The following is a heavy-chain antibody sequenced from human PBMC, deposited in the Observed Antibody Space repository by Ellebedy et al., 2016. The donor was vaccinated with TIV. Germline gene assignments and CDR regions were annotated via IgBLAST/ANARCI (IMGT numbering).Heavy chain of an antibody. CDR3: ARDGGRHAYFVY. Sequence: MPSETLSLTCSVSGGSISSYYWSWIRQPPGKGLEWIGNIYYSGSTNYNPSLKSRVTISVDTSKNQFSLKLSSVTAADTAVYYCARDGGRHAYFVYWGQGTLVTVSS. V-gene: IGHV4-59*01. D-gene: IGHD1-26*01. CDR1: GGSISSYY. CDR2: IYYSGST. J-gene: IGHJ4*02.